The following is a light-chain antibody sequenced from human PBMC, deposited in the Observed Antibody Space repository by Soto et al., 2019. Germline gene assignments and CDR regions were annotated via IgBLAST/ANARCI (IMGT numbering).Light chain of an antibody. V-gene: IGLV1-44*01. CDR3: AAWDDILNGYV. J-gene: IGLJ1*01. Sequence: QSVLTQPPSASGTPGQRVTISCSGSSSNIESNTVTWYQQLPGTAPKLVIYSNYDRPSGVPDRFSGSTSGTSASLVIRGRQSEDEADYDCAAWDDILNGYVFGVGTKLTVL. CDR2: SNY. CDR1: SSNIESNT.